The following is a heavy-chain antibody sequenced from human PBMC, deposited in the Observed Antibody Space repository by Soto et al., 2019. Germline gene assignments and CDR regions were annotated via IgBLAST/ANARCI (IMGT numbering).Heavy chain of an antibody. V-gene: IGHV2-5*02. CDR3: AHRQGGSWFDP. Sequence: QITLKESGPTLVKPTQTLTLTCTFSGFSLSTSGVGVGWIRQPPGKALEWLALIYWDDDKRYSPSLKSRLTITKDTSNNQVVLTMTNTHPVDTATYSCAHRQGGSWFDPWGPGTLVTAPS. CDR1: GFSLSTSGVG. D-gene: IGHD1-26*01. J-gene: IGHJ5*02. CDR2: IYWDDDK.